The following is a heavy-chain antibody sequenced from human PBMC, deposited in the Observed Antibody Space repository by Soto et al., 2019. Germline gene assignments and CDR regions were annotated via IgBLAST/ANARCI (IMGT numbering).Heavy chain of an antibody. V-gene: IGHV4-39*01. Sequence: SETLSLTCSVSGGSISVTSYFWAWLRQPPGKGLEWIASIYYAGRTYYNPSLESRITISVDTSKNQFSLKLSSVTDADTAIYYCARKHGDSVNWFDPWGQGTLVTVS. D-gene: IGHD4-17*01. CDR1: GGSISVTSYF. CDR3: ARKHGDSVNWFDP. J-gene: IGHJ5*02. CDR2: IYYAGRT.